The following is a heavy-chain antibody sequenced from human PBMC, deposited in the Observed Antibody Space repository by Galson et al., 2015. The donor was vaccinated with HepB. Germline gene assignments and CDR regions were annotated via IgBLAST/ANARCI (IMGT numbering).Heavy chain of an antibody. J-gene: IGHJ4*02. CDR1: GYSFTGNY. CDR2: MTPHTHHT. D-gene: IGHD3-3*01. Sequence: SVKVSCKASGYSFTGNYIHWVRQAPRQRLDRSGCMTPHTHHTKYPQRFQAWVTRTRDTSINTAYLDLRRLTSDATAVYYCAREWDAFWSGYQYWGQGTLVSVSS. CDR3: AREWDAFWSGYQY. V-gene: IGHV1-2*04.